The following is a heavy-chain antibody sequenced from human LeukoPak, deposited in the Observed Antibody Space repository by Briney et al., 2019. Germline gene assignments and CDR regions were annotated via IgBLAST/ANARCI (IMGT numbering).Heavy chain of an antibody. D-gene: IGHD2-15*01. CDR3: IRGGPSTWS. CDR2: INDDGSDT. V-gene: IGHV3-74*01. Sequence: GRSLRLSCAASGFTFSSYAMHWVRQAPGKAPVWVSRINDDGSDTRYADSVKGRFTISRDDATNMVFLQMNSLRPEDTAIYYCIRGGPSTWSWGQGTLVTVSS. J-gene: IGHJ5*02. CDR1: GFTFSSYA.